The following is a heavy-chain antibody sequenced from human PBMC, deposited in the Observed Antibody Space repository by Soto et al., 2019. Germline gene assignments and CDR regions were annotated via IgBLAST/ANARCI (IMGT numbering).Heavy chain of an antibody. CDR3: ARATDCGGACYSGYYYGMDV. Sequence: QVPLVESGGGLVKPGGSLRLSCAASGFTFSHYYMTWIRQAPGKGLEWVSYITTTGPTTHYADSVKGRFTISRDNAKNSLYLQLNSLRAEDTAVYYCARATDCGGACYSGYYYGMDVWGQGTTVTVSS. J-gene: IGHJ6*02. CDR1: GFTFSHYY. CDR2: ITTTGPTT. V-gene: IGHV3-11*01. D-gene: IGHD2-21*02.